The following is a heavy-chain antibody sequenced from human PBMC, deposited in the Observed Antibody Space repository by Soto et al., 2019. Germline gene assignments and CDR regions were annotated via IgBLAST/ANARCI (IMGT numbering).Heavy chain of an antibody. Sequence: SETLSLTCTVSGGSVSSGSYYWSWIRQPPGKGLEWIGYIYYSGSTNYNPSLKSRVTISVDTSKNQFSLKLSSVTAADTAVYYCAREGGVVAATPYYYYGIDVWGQGTTVTVSS. J-gene: IGHJ6*02. D-gene: IGHD2-15*01. V-gene: IGHV4-61*01. CDR1: GGSVSSGSYY. CDR2: IYYSGST. CDR3: AREGGVVAATPYYYYGIDV.